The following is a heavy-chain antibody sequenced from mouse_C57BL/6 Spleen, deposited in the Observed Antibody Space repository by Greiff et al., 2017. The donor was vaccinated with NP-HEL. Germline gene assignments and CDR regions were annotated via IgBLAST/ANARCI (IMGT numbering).Heavy chain of an antibody. CDR3: THGSSYGWYFDV. D-gene: IGHD1-1*01. CDR2: IRNKANNHAT. CDR1: GFTFSDAW. V-gene: IGHV6-6*01. Sequence: EVKLEESGGGLVQPGGSMKLSCAASGFTFSDAWMDWVRQSPEKGLEWVAEIRNKANNHATYYAESVKGRFTISRVDSKSSVYLQMNSLRAEDTGIYYCTHGSSYGWYFDVWGTGTTVTVSS. J-gene: IGHJ1*03.